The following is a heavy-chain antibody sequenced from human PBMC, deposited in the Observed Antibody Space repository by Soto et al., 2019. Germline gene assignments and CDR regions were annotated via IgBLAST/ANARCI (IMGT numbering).Heavy chain of an antibody. CDR3: ARVAAVAGYYFDY. Sequence: PSETLSLTCTVSGGSISSGGYYWSWIRQHPGKGLEWIGYIYYSGSTNYNPSLKSRVTISVDTSKNQFSLKLSSVTAADTAVYYCARVAAVAGYYFDYWGQGTLVTVSS. D-gene: IGHD6-19*01. V-gene: IGHV4-61*08. CDR2: IYYSGST. J-gene: IGHJ4*02. CDR1: GGSISSGGYY.